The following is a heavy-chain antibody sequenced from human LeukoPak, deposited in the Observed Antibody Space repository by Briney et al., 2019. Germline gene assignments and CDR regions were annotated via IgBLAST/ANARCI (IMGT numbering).Heavy chain of an antibody. V-gene: IGHV4-61*02. J-gene: IGHJ4*02. D-gene: IGHD3-22*01. CDR3: ARGGLNYYDNSGYYGYFDY. CDR1: GGSMSSGSYY. CDR2: NYISGST. Sequence: PSQTLSLTCTVSGGSMSSGSYYWTWIRQSAGKGLEYIGLNYISGSTNYNPSVKSRVTISVDTSKNQFSLKLSSVTAADTAVYYCARGGLNYYDNSGYYGYFDYWGQGNLVTVSS.